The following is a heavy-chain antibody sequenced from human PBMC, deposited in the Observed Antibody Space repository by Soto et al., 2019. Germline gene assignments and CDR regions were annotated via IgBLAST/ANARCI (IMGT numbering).Heavy chain of an antibody. Sequence: GASVKVSCKASGYTFTTYDISWVRQAPGQGLEWMGRISTYNGNTNYPQSLQGRLTMTTDTSTNTAYMELRSLRSDDTGVYYCARGVISSAWYDYWGQGTLVTVSS. D-gene: IGHD6-19*01. CDR2: ISTYNGNT. CDR1: GYTFTTYD. CDR3: ARGVISSAWYDY. J-gene: IGHJ4*02. V-gene: IGHV1-18*01.